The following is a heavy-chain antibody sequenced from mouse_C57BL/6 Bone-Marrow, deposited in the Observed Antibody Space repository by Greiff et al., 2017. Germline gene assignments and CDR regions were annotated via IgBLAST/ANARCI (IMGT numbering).Heavy chain of an antibody. D-gene: IGHD1-1*01. V-gene: IGHV5-15*01. CDR3: ARHYYYGSSYPYYYAMDY. Sequence: EVQGVESGGGLVQPGGSLKLSCAASGFTFSDYGMAWVRQAPRKGPEWVAFISNLAYSIYYADTVTGRFTISRENAKNTLYLEMSSLRSEDTAMYYCARHYYYGSSYPYYYAMDYWGQGTSVTVSS. J-gene: IGHJ4*01. CDR1: GFTFSDYG. CDR2: ISNLAYSI.